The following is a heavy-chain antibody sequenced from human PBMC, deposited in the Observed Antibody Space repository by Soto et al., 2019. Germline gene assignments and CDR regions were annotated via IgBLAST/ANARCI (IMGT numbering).Heavy chain of an antibody. CDR2: IIPIFGTA. CDR1: GGTFSSYA. CDR3: AVRGRDGYNYPGD. Sequence: GASLKVSCKASGGTFSSYAISWVRQAPGQGLEWMGGIIPIFGTANYAQKFQGRVTITADESTSTAYMELSSLRSEDTAVYYCAVRGRDGYNYPGDWGQGTLVTGSS. J-gene: IGHJ4*02. D-gene: IGHD1-1*01. V-gene: IGHV1-69*13.